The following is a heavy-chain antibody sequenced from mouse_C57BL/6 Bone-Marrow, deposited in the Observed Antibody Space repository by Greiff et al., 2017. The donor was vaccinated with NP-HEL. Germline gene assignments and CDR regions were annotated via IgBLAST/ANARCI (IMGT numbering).Heavy chain of an antibody. V-gene: IGHV5-15*01. Sequence: EVQLQESGGGLVQPGGSLKLSCAASGFTFSDYGMAWVRQASRKGPEWVAFISNLAYSIYYADTVTGRFTISRKNAKNTLYLEMSSLRSEDTAMYYCARLALIGAFLFDYWGRGTTLTVSS. CDR2: ISNLAYSI. CDR3: ARLALIGAFLFDY. CDR1: GFTFSDYG. J-gene: IGHJ2*01.